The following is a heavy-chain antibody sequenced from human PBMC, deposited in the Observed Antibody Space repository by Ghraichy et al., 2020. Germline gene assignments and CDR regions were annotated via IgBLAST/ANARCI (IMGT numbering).Heavy chain of an antibody. CDR2: ISYDGSNK. Sequence: GGSLRLSCAASGFTFSSYAMHWVRQAPGKGLEWVAVISYDGSNKCYADSVKGRFTISRDKAKNTLYLQMNSLRAEDTAVYYCARARCGDSFDPWGQGTLVTVSS. CDR3: ARARCGDSFDP. J-gene: IGHJ4*03. CDR1: GFTFSSYA. D-gene: IGHD3-9*01. V-gene: IGHV3-30*04.